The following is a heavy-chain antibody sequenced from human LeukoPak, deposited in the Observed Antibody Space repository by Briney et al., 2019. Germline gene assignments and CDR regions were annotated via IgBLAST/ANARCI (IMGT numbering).Heavy chain of an antibody. V-gene: IGHV3-33*01. CDR2: IWYDGSNK. J-gene: IGHJ6*02. Sequence: PGGSLRLSCAASGFTFSSYGMHWVRQAPGKGLEWVAVIWYDGSNKYYADSVKGRFTISRDNSKNTLDLQMNSLRAEDTAVYYCARDPRPAAKFGWSYYYGMDVWGQGTTVTVSS. D-gene: IGHD2-2*01. CDR1: GFTFSSYG. CDR3: ARDPRPAAKFGWSYYYGMDV.